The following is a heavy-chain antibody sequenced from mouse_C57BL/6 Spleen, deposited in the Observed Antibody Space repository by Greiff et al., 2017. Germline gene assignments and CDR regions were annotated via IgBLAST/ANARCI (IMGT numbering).Heavy chain of an antibody. CDR3: TRTGNSNYLYYFDY. V-gene: IGHV1-15*01. CDR2: IDPETGGT. CDR1: GYTFTDYE. D-gene: IGHD2-5*01. Sequence: QVQLKESGAELVRPGASVTLSCKASGYTFTDYEMHWVKQTPVHGLEWIGAIDPETGGTAYNQKFKGKAILTADKSSSTAYMELRSLTSEDSAVYYCTRTGNSNYLYYFDYWGQGTTLTVSS. J-gene: IGHJ2*01.